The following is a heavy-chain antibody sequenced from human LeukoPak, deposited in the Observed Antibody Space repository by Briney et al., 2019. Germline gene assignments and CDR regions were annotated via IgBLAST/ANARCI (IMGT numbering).Heavy chain of an antibody. CDR1: GFTFSNYW. CDR2: IIQDGSEK. V-gene: IGHV3-7*01. D-gene: IGHD4-17*01. J-gene: IGHJ4*02. CDR3: VRVGEDYGDRWDF. Sequence: GGSLGLSCAASGFTFSNYWMSWVRQAPGKGLEWVANIIQDGSEKYYVDSVKGRFTISRDNAKNSLYLQMNSLRAEDTAVYYCVRVGEDYGDRWDFWGQGTLVTVSS.